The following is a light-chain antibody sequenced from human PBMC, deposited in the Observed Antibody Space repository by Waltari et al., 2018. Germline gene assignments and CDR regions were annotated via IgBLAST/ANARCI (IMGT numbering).Light chain of an antibody. CDR1: DSDVGAYDF. CDR3: SSYTTSSAPGV. CDR2: EVS. J-gene: IGLJ1*01. Sequence: QSALTQPASVSGSPGQSITISCSGTDSDVGAYDFVSLYPQHPGQAPHLIIVEVSNRPSGISNRFSASKSGNTASLTISGLQAEDEADYYCSSYTTSSAPGVFGTGTRVTVL. V-gene: IGLV2-14*01.